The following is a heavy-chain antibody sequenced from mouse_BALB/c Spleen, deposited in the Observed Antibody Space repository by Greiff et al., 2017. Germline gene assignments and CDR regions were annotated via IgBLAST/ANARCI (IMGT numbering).Heavy chain of an antibody. V-gene: IGHV5-6-5*01. J-gene: IGHJ4*01. CDR2: ISSGGST. Sequence: EVMLVESGGGLVKPGGSLKLSCAASGFTFSSYAMSWVRQTPEKRLEWVASISSGGSTNYPDSVKGRFTISRDNARNILYLQMSSLRSEDTAMYYCARERDYYAMDYWGQGTSVTVSS. CDR3: ARERDYYAMDY. CDR1: GFTFSSYA.